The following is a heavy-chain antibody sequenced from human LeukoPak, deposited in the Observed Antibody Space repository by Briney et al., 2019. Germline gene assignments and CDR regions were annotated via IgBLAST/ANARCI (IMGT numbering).Heavy chain of an antibody. Sequence: ASVKVSCKASGYTFTDYVMNWVRQAPGQGLEWMGWINPKSGGTVYAQKFQGRVTMTTATSRSTAYMELSRLRFDDTVVYCCARGHRITIFGVVMANDAFDIWGQGTLVTVSS. D-gene: IGHD3-3*01. CDR1: GYTFTDYV. J-gene: IGHJ3*02. CDR3: ARGHRITIFGVVMANDAFDI. CDR2: INPKSGGT. V-gene: IGHV1-2*02.